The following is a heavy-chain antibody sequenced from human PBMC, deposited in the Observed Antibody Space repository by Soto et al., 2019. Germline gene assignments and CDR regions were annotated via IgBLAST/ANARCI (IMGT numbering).Heavy chain of an antibody. Sequence: KQSQTLSLTCAISGDSVSSNSAAWNWIRQSPSRGLEWLGRTYYRSKWYNDYAVSVKSRITINPDTSKNQFSLQLNSVTPEDTAVYYCARDLSPGYSSSWLTPGDYYYYGMDVWGQGTTVTVS. J-gene: IGHJ6*02. V-gene: IGHV6-1*01. CDR3: ARDLSPGYSSSWLTPGDYYYYGMDV. D-gene: IGHD6-13*01. CDR1: GDSVSSNSAA. CDR2: TYYRSKWYN.